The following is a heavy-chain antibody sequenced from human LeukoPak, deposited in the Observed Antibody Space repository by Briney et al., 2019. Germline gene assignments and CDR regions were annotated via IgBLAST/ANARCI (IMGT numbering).Heavy chain of an antibody. V-gene: IGHV1-2*02. CDR1: GYTFTGYY. CDR2: MNPKSGGT. J-gene: IGHJ4*02. Sequence: ASVKVSCKASGYTFTGYYVHWVRQAPGQGLEWMGWMNPKSGGTNYAQKFEARVTMNRDTSISTAYMELSRLRFDDTAVYYCARGSLTQWLLFDYWGQGTLVTVSS. D-gene: IGHD3-22*01. CDR3: ARGSLTQWLLFDY.